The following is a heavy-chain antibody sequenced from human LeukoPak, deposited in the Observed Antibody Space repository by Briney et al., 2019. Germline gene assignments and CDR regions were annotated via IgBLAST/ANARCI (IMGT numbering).Heavy chain of an antibody. D-gene: IGHD2-15*01. CDR2: IYYSGST. CDR3: ARRVLAQICSGGSCGNKNWLDP. CDR1: GDSMSSYY. V-gene: IGHV4-59*01. Sequence: PSETLSLTCTVSGDSMSSYYWNWIRQPPGKGLEWIGCIYYSGSTYYNPSLKSRVTRSVDTSKNQFSLKLSSVTAADTAVYYCARRVLAQICSGGSCGNKNWLDPWGQGTLVTVSS. J-gene: IGHJ5*02.